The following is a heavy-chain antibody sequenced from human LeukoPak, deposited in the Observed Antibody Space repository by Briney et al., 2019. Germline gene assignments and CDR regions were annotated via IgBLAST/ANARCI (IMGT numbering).Heavy chain of an antibody. V-gene: IGHV3-30*18. Sequence: PGGSLRLSCAASGFTFSSYGMHWVRQAPGKGLEWVSVISYDGSNKYYADSVKGRFTISRDNSKNTLFLQMNSLRAEDTAVYYCAKDEDCSSTSCYPVHAFDIWGQGTMVTVSS. CDR2: ISYDGSNK. CDR1: GFTFSSYG. CDR3: AKDEDCSSTSCYPVHAFDI. D-gene: IGHD2-2*01. J-gene: IGHJ3*02.